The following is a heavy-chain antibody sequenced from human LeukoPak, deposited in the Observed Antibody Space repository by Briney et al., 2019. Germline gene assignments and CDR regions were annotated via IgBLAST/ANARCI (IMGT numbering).Heavy chain of an antibody. D-gene: IGHD1-1*01. Sequence: TGGSLRLSCAATGFSFSDYWMSWVRQAPGKGLEWVANIKQDGSEKYYVDSVKGRFTISRDNAKKSLYLQMNSLRAEDTAVYYCAREKQLEGEFDHWGQGTLGTVSS. J-gene: IGHJ4*02. CDR2: IKQDGSEK. V-gene: IGHV3-7*04. CDR1: GFSFSDYW. CDR3: AREKQLEGEFDH.